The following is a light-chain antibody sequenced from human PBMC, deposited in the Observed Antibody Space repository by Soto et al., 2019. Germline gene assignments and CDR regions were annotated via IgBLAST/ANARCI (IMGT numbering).Light chain of an antibody. CDR1: QIFSSTY. V-gene: IGKV3-20*01. CDR2: GAS. J-gene: IGKJ3*01. Sequence: EIVLTQSPGTLSLSPGERATLSCRASQIFSSTYLAWYQQKGGQAPRLLIYGASNRATGIPDRFSGSGSGTEFTLTISSLQSEDSAVYYCHQYNSWPRGTFGPGTKVEIK. CDR3: HQYNSWPRGT.